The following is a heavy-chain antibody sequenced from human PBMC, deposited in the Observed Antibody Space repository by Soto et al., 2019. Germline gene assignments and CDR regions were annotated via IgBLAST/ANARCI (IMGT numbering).Heavy chain of an antibody. CDR1: SGSISTYY. CDR2: IYFSGTT. D-gene: IGHD2-21*02. J-gene: IGHJ4*02. V-gene: IGHV4-59*08. Sequence: PSETLSLTCTVSSGSISTYYWCWIRKSPGKGLEWIGYIYFSGTTNSNPSLKSRVTISVDTSKNQFSLKLNSVTAADTAVYYCARGTSGLQFDCWGQGSLVTVS. CDR3: ARGTSGLQFDC.